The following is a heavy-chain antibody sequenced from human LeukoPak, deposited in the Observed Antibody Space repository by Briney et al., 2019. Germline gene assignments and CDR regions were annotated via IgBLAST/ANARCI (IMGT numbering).Heavy chain of an antibody. J-gene: IGHJ6*03. CDR2: IYTSGST. Sequence: SETLSLTCSVSGGSISSYYWSWIRQPAGKGLEWIGRIYTSGSTNYNPSLKSRVTMSVDTSKSQFSLKLSSVTAADTAVYYCARSSYYYYYMDVWGKGTTVTVSS. CDR3: ARSSYYYYYMDV. CDR1: GGSISSYY. V-gene: IGHV4-4*07.